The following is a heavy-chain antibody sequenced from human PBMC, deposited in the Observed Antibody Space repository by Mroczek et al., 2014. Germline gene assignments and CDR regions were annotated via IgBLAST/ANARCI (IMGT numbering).Heavy chain of an antibody. Sequence: QVQLQESGPGLVKPSETLSLTCTVSGGSISSYYWSWIRQPPGKGLEWIGYIYYSGSTNYNPSLKSRVTISVDTSKNQFSLKLSSVTAADTAVYYCARLRHDDILTGTLYFDYWGQGTLVTVSS. J-gene: IGHJ4*02. D-gene: IGHD3-9*01. CDR3: ARLRHDDILTGTLYFDY. V-gene: IGHV4-59*01. CDR1: GGSISSYY. CDR2: IYYSGST.